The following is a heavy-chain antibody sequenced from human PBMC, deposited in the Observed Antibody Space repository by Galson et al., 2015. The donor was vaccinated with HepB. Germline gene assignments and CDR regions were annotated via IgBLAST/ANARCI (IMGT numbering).Heavy chain of an antibody. CDR1: GFTVSSNY. CDR3: ARDPYCGGDCS. J-gene: IGHJ4*02. V-gene: IGHV3-53*01. Sequence: SLRLSCAASGFTVSSNYMSWVRQAPGKGLGWVSVIYSGGSTYYADSVKGRFTISRDNPKNTLYLQMNSLRAEDTAVYYCARDPYCGGDCSWGQGTLVTVSS. CDR2: IYSGGST. D-gene: IGHD2-21*02.